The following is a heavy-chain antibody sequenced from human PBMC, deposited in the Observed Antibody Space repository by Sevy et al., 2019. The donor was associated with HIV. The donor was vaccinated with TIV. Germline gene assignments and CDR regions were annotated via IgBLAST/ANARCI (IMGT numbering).Heavy chain of an antibody. CDR3: ARDTRTTSYYDSSGYFGGDYYFDY. CDR2: ISAYNGNT. D-gene: IGHD3-22*01. V-gene: IGHV1-18*04. Sequence: ASVKVSCKASGYTFTSYGISWVRQAPGQGLEWMEWISAYNGNTNYAQKLQGRVTMTTDTSTSTAYMELRSLRSDDTAVYYCARDTRTTSYYDSSGYFGGDYYFDYWGQGTLVTVSS. CDR1: GYTFTSYG. J-gene: IGHJ4*02.